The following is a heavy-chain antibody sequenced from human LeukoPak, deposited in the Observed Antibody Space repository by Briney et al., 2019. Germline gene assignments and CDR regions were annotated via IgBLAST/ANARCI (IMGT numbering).Heavy chain of an antibody. CDR3: ANAVAPAAQYYYYGMDV. V-gene: IGHV3-23*01. CDR2: ISGSDGST. Sequence: GGSLRLSCVASGFTFSSSAMSWVRQAPGKGLEWVSGISGSDGSTFYADSVKGRFTISRDNSKNTLYLQMNSLRAEDTAVYYCANAVAPAAQYYYYGMDVWGQGTTVTVSS. D-gene: IGHD2-2*01. J-gene: IGHJ6*02. CDR1: GFTFSSSA.